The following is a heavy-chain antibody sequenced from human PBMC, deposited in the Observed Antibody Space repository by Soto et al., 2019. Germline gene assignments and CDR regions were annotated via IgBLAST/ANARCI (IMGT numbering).Heavy chain of an antibody. CDR3: ARDLQQQLALYYGMDV. V-gene: IGHV1-69*01. Sequence: QVQLVQSGAEVKKPGSSVKVSCKASGGTFSSYAISWVRQAPGQGLEWMGGIIPIFGTANYAQKFQGRVTITADESTSTAYMELRRLRSEDTAVYYCARDLQQQLALYYGMDVWGQGTTVTVSS. CDR2: IIPIFGTA. CDR1: GGTFSSYA. D-gene: IGHD6-13*01. J-gene: IGHJ6*02.